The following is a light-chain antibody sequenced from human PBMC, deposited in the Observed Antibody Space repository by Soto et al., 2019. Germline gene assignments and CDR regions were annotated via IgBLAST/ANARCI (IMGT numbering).Light chain of an antibody. Sequence: EIAMTQSPATLSVSLGERATLSCRASQSVSNRVAWYQQKPGQAPRLLIYHAATRATGIPTRFSGSGSGTEVALDITIPQSGDFPVYYCQQYNEWPLTFGGGTKVEIK. CDR3: QQYNEWPLT. CDR2: HAA. J-gene: IGKJ4*01. V-gene: IGKV3-15*01. CDR1: QSVSNR.